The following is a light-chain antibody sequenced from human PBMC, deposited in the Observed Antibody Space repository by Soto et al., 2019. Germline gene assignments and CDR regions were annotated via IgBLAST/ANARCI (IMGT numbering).Light chain of an antibody. CDR2: AAS. CDR3: QQSYSTPFT. V-gene: IGKV1-39*01. J-gene: IGKJ3*01. Sequence: EIQMTQSPSSLPASVGDRVTITCRASQSISSYLNWYQQKPGKAPNLLIYAASSLQSGVPSRFSGSGSGTDFTLTISSLQPEDFATYFCQQSYSTPFTFGPGTKVDIK. CDR1: QSISSY.